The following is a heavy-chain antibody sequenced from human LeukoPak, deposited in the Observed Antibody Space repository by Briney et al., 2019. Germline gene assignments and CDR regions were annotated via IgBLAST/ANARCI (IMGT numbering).Heavy chain of an antibody. Sequence: SETLSLTCTVSGGSISSNYWSWFRQPPGKGLEWIGYIYYSGTTNYNPSLKSRVTISVDTSKNQFSLKLSSVTAADAAVYYCASHMGFWGQGTLVTVSS. J-gene: IGHJ4*02. CDR1: GGSISSNY. CDR3: ASHMGF. V-gene: IGHV4-59*01. CDR2: IYYSGTT.